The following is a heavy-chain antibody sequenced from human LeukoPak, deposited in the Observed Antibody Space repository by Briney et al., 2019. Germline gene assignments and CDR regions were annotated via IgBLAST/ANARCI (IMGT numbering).Heavy chain of an antibody. D-gene: IGHD5-24*01. CDR2: IFYSGST. J-gene: IGHJ4*02. V-gene: IGHV4-59*01. CDR1: GGSISRYY. Sequence: PSETLSLTCTVSGGSISRYYWNWIRQPPGKGLEWIGYIFYSGSTNHNPSLKSRVTMSVDTSKNQLSLKLSSVTAADTAVYYYSSYYGYNSYHFDYWGQGTLVTVSS. CDR3: SSYYGYNSYHFDY.